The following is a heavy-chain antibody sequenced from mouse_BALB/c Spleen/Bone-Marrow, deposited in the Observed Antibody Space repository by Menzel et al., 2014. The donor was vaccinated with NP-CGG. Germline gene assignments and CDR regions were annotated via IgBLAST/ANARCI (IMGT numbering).Heavy chain of an antibody. Sequence: VKLMESGAELVKPGASVKMSCKASGYTFTSYTMHWVKQRPGQGLEWIGYINPSSGYTEYNQKFKDKTTLTADKSSSTAYMQLSSLTSEDSAVYYCAYWDLAYWGQGTLVTVSA. V-gene: IGHV1-4*02. CDR3: AYWDLAY. J-gene: IGHJ3*01. D-gene: IGHD4-1*01. CDR1: GYTFTSYT. CDR2: INPSSGYT.